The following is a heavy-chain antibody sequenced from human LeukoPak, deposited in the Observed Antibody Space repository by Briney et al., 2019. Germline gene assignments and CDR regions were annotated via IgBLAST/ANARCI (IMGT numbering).Heavy chain of an antibody. CDR2: IYSCGST. D-gene: IGHD2-15*01. V-gene: IGHV3-53*01. Sequence: GGSLRLSCAASAFTVSSNYMSWVRQAPGKGLEWVSVIYSCGSTYYADSVKGRFTISRDNSKNTLYLQVNSLRAEDTAVYYCAKSGLNRFDYWGQGTLVTVSS. CDR3: AKSGLNRFDY. CDR1: AFTVSSNY. J-gene: IGHJ4*02.